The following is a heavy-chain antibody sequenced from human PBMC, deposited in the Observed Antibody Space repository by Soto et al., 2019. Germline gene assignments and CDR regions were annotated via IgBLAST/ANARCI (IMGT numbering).Heavy chain of an antibody. D-gene: IGHD3-10*01. J-gene: IGHJ3*02. CDR3: AHRLDWELRDSDAVDI. CDR1: GFSLSTSGVG. Sequence: QITLKESGPTLVKPTQTLTLTCTFSGFSLSTSGVGVGWIRQPPGKALEWLALIYWDDDKRYSPSLKSRLTNTCPTYQTXVVLTMTNMDPVDTATYYCAHRLDWELRDSDAVDIWGQGTMVTVSS. V-gene: IGHV2-5*02. CDR2: IYWDDDK.